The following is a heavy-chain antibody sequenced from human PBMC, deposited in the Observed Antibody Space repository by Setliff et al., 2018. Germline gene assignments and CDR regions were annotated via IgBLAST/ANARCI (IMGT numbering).Heavy chain of an antibody. CDR3: ARQYCSGGTCYFDY. CDR2: LSYNGNA. CDR1: SGSISSDNYY. D-gene: IGHD2-15*01. V-gene: IGHV4-39*07. Sequence: PSETLSLTCTVSSGSISSDNYYWGWIRQPPGKGLEWIGTLSYNGNAYYTPSLKSRVTISIDTSKNQFSLKVRSVTAADTAVYYCARQYCSGGTCYFDYWGQGTLVTVSS. J-gene: IGHJ4*02.